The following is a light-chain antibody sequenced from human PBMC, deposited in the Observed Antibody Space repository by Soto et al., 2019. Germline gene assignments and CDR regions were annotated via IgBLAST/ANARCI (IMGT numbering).Light chain of an antibody. V-gene: IGKV3-11*01. CDR1: QSVGTY. Sequence: DTGLTQSPGTLSLSPGAIATISCRASQSVGTYLAWYQQKPGQAPRLLIYDASNRATGIPARFSGSGSGTDFTLTISSLEPEDFAVYYCQQRSNWPPITFGHGTRLEIK. J-gene: IGKJ5*01. CDR2: DAS. CDR3: QQRSNWPPIT.